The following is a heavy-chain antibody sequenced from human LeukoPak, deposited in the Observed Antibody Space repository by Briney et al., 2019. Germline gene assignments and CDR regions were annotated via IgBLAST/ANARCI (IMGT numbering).Heavy chain of an antibody. D-gene: IGHD6-19*01. Sequence: GGSLRLSCAASGFTFSSYAMHWVRQAPGKGLEWVAVISYDGSNKYYADSVKGRFTISRDNSKNTLYLQMNSLRAEDTAVYYCAKEDSSGWCIDYWGQGTLVTVSS. V-gene: IGHV3-30*04. CDR3: AKEDSSGWCIDY. CDR2: ISYDGSNK. CDR1: GFTFSSYA. J-gene: IGHJ4*02.